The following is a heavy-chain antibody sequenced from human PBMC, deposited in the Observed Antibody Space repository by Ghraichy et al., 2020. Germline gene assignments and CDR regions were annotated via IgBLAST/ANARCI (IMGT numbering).Heavy chain of an antibody. Sequence: ASVQVACKASGYTFTSYDINWVRQATGQGLEWMGWMNPNSGNTRYAQKFQGRVTMTRNTSISTSYMELSSLRSEDTAVYYCARGRSSGWYGGNWFDPWGQGTLVTVSS. CDR2: MNPNSGNT. V-gene: IGHV1-8*01. J-gene: IGHJ5*02. CDR3: ARGRSSGWYGGNWFDP. CDR1: GYTFTSYD. D-gene: IGHD6-19*01.